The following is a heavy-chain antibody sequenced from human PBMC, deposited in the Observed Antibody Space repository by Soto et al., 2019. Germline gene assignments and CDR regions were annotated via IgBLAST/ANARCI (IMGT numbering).Heavy chain of an antibody. CDR3: ARCKYSPPYYYYSGMDV. V-gene: IGHV1-18*01. J-gene: IGHJ6*02. D-gene: IGHD5-18*01. CDR2: ISAYNGNT. CDR1: GYTFTSYG. Sequence: QVQLVQSGAEVKKPGASVKVSCKASGYTFTSYGISWVRQAPGQGLEWMGWISAYNGNTNYAQKLQGRVTMTTDTSTSTAYMELRSLRSDDTAVYYCARCKYSPPYYYYSGMDVWGQGTTVTVSS.